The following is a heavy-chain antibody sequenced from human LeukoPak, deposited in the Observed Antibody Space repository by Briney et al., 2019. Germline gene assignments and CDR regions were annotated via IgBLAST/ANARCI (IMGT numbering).Heavy chain of an antibody. CDR3: ARDPSGSYYDYYFDY. D-gene: IGHD1-26*01. J-gene: IGHJ4*02. V-gene: IGHV3-21*01. CDR1: GFTFSSYS. CDR2: ISSSSYI. Sequence: GGSLRLSCAASGFTFSSYSMNWVRQAPGKGLEWVSSISSSSYIYYADSVKGRFTISRDNAKNSLYLQMNSLRAEDTAVYYCARDPSGSYYDYYFDYWGQGTLVTVSS.